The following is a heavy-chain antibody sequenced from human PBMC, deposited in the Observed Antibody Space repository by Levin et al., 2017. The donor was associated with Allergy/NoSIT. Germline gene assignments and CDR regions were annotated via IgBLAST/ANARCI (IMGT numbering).Heavy chain of an antibody. CDR2: IDPSDSYS. V-gene: IGHV5-10-1*01. CDR3: ARHLINTSGYDGIDALDI. CDR1: GYSFTTYW. D-gene: IGHD6-13*01. Sequence: GESLKISCEGSGYSFTTYWINWVRQMPGKGLEWMGRIDPSDSYSDYSPSFQGHVTFSVDKSITTAYLQWSSLQTSDSAMYYCARHLINTSGYDGIDALDIWGQGTMVAVSS. J-gene: IGHJ3*02.